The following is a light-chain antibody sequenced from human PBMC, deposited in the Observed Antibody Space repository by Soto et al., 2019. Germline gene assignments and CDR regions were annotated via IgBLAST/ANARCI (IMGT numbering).Light chain of an antibody. J-gene: IGKJ1*01. Sequence: DIQMTQSPSSLSVSVGDRVTISCWASQDVNNFLNWYQQKPGKAPKLLIFVTSNLHTGVPSRFSGSGSGTEFTLTITGLQPEDFATYFCQQSETTPTFGQGTTVEVK. CDR1: QDVNNF. CDR3: QQSETTPT. CDR2: VTS. V-gene: IGKV1-39*01.